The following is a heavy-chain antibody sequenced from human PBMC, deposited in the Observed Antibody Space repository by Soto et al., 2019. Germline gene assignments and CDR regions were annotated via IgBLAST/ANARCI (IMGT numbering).Heavy chain of an antibody. V-gene: IGHV3-53*01. CDR2: IYSGGST. CDR1: GLTLSSNY. J-gene: IGHJ4*02. CDR3: ARARDGYNFLYEPT. Sequence: GGSLRLSCAASGLTLSSNYMSWVRQAPGKGLEWVSVIYSGGSTDYADSVKGRFTISRDNSKNTVYLQMNSLRVEDTAVYYCARARDGYNFLYEPTWGQGTLVTVSS. D-gene: IGHD5-12*01.